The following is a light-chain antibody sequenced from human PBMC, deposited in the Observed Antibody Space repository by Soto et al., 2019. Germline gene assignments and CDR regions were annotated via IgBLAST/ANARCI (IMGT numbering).Light chain of an antibody. CDR1: QSVSNNY. CDR2: GAS. CDR3: QQYGSSPLT. Sequence: EIVLTQSPGTLSLSPGERATXXCRASQSVSNNYLAWYQQKPGQAPRLLIYGASRRATGIPDRFSGSGSGTDFTLTISRLEPEDFAVYSCQQYGSSPLTFGGGTKVEIK. J-gene: IGKJ4*01. V-gene: IGKV3-20*01.